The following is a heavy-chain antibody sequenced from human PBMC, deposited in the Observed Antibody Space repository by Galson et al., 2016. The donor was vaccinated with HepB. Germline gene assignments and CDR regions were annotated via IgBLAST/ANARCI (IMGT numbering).Heavy chain of an antibody. Sequence: RFTISRDNSKNTLYLQMNSLRAEDTALYYCARIYYDYVWGGYRGSHFDYWGQGTLVTVSS. J-gene: IGHJ4*02. V-gene: IGHV3-30*01. CDR3: ARIYYDYVWGGYRGSHFDY. D-gene: IGHD3-16*02.